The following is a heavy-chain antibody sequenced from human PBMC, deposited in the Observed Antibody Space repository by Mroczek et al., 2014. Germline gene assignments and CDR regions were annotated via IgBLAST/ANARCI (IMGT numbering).Heavy chain of an antibody. J-gene: IGHJ4*02. V-gene: IGHV4-39*01. CDR3: ASQLDYYDSSGYYYRYFDY. CDR2: IFYSGST. Sequence: QVQLQESGPGLVKPSETLSLTCTVSGGSISSSSYYWGWIRQPPGKGLEWIGSIFYSGSTYYNPSLKSRVTISVDTSKNQFSLKLSSVTAADTAVYYCASQLDYYDSSGYYYRYFDYWGQGTLVTVSS. CDR1: GGSISSSSYY. D-gene: IGHD3-22*01.